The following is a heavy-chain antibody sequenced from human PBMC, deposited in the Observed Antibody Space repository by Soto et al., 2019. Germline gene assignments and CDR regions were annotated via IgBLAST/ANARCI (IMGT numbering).Heavy chain of an antibody. J-gene: IGHJ5*02. V-gene: IGHV4-4*07. CDR2: IYATGTT. CDR1: GESIRGFY. CDR3: VRDGTKTLRDWFDP. Sequence: SIGRAACGESIRGFYWRCIRKSAGKGLEWIGRIYATGTTDYNPSLKSRVMMSVDTSKKQFSLKLRSVTAADTAVYYCVRDGTKTLRDWFDPWGQGISVTVS. D-gene: IGHD1-1*01.